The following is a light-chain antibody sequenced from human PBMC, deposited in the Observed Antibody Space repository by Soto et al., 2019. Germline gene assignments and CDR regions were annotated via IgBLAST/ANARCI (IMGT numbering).Light chain of an antibody. CDR3: SSYTDFSLYV. Sequence: QSALTQPASVSGSPGRSISISCAGTSADIGAYDHVSWYQQHPGKAPKPIIYDVSSRPSGVSNRFSGSKSANTASLTIFGLQAEDEADYFCSSYTDFSLYVFGTGTKVTVL. CDR2: DVS. V-gene: IGLV2-14*01. J-gene: IGLJ1*01. CDR1: SADIGAYDH.